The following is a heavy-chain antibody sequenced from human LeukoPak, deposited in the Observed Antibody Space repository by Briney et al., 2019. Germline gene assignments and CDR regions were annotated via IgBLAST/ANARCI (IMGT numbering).Heavy chain of an antibody. CDR1: GATFSSYA. CDR3: ARDQKVGATPYFGMDV. Sequence: SVKVSCKASGATFSSYAINWVRQAPGQGLEWMGRIIPMLGTVNYAQKFQGRVTIIADKFTSTAYMELGSLRSEDTAVYYCARDQKVGATPYFGMDVWGQGTTVTVSS. D-gene: IGHD1-26*01. CDR2: IIPMLGTV. V-gene: IGHV1-69*04. J-gene: IGHJ6*02.